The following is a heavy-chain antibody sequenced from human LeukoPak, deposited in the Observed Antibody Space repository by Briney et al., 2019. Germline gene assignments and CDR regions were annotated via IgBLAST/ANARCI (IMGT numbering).Heavy chain of an antibody. D-gene: IGHD1-26*01. CDR2: ISYSGST. CDR3: ARSPSGSFLRFDS. Sequence: SETLSLTCTVSGGSIASSSYHWGWIRQPPGKGLEWIRSISYSGSTFYNPPLKSRVTISVDTSKDQFSLRLSSVTAADTAVYYCARSPSGSFLRFDSWGQGTLVTVSS. J-gene: IGHJ4*02. CDR1: GGSIASSSYH. V-gene: IGHV4-39*01.